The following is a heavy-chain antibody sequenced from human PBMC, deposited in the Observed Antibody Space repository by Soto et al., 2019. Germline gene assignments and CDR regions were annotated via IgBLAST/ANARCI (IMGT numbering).Heavy chain of an antibody. J-gene: IGHJ6*02. V-gene: IGHV1-69*13. CDR2: IIPIFGTA. CDR3: ARGSVNYYYYYGMDV. Sequence: SVKVSGTASGGTFSSYAISWVRQAPGQGLEWMGGIIPIFGTANYAQKFQGRVTITADESTSTAYMELSSLRSEDTAVYYCARGSVNYYYYYGMDVWGQGTTVTVSS. CDR1: GGTFSSYA.